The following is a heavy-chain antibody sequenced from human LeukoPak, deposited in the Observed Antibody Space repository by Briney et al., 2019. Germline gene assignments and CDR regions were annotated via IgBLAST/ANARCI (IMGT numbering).Heavy chain of an antibody. J-gene: IGHJ4*02. V-gene: IGHV1-18*01. CDR2: ISAYNGNK. D-gene: IGHD2-2*01. Sequence: ASVNVSCKASGYTFTSFGISWVRQAPGQGLEWVGWISAYNGNKNYAQKLQGRVTMTTDTSTSTAYMELRSLRSDDTAVYYCARGGGIVGVPAATEFDYWGKGTLVTVSS. CDR1: GYTFTSFG. CDR3: ARGGGIVGVPAATEFDY.